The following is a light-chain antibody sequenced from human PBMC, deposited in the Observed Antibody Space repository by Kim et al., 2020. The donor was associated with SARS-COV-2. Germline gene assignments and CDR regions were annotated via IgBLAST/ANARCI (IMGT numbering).Light chain of an antibody. V-gene: IGLV3-19*01. Sequence: SSELTQDPAVSVALGQTVRITCQGDSLRIYYASWYQQKPGKAPLLVIYGKNNRPSGIPDRFSGSSSGDTASLTIAGAQAEDEADYYCNSWDSSGHHLVFGGGTQLTVL. J-gene: IGLJ3*02. CDR3: NSWDSSGHHLV. CDR1: SLRIYY. CDR2: GKN.